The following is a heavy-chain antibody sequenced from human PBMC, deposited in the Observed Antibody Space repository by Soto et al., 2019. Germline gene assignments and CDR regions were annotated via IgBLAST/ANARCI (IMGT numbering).Heavy chain of an antibody. V-gene: IGHV1-3*01. D-gene: IGHD3-10*01. CDR1: GYTFTSYA. CDR2: INAGNGNT. Sequence: GTSVKVSCKASGYTFTSYAMHWVRQAPGQRLEWMGWINAGNGNTKYSQKFQGRVTITRDTSASTAYMELSSLRSEDTAVYYCAREFRGVIIKNAFDIWGQGTMVTVSS. J-gene: IGHJ3*02. CDR3: AREFRGVIIKNAFDI.